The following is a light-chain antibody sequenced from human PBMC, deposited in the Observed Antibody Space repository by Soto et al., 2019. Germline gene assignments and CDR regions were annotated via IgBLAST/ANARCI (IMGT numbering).Light chain of an antibody. CDR2: GGS. CDR1: QDIATY. V-gene: IGKV3-11*01. J-gene: IGKJ5*01. Sequence: PSSLSASVGNRVTIPCQASQDIATYLAWYQQKPGQAPRLLIYGGSSRATGIPDRFSGSGSGTDFTLTISRLEPEDFAVYYCQQRSNWPPITSCQGTRLEIK. CDR3: QQRSNWPPIT.